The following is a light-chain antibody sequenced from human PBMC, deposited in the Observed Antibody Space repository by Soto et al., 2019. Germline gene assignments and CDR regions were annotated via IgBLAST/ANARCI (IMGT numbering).Light chain of an antibody. CDR2: AAS. CDR3: QQSYSTPRT. CDR1: QSISSY. J-gene: IGKJ1*01. V-gene: IGKV1-39*01. Sequence: DIQMTQSPSSLSASVGDRVTITCRANQSISSYLNWYQQKPGKAPKLLIYAASSLHSGVPSRFSGSGSGTDFTLTISSQQPEDFATYYCQQSYSTPRTFGQGTKVEIK.